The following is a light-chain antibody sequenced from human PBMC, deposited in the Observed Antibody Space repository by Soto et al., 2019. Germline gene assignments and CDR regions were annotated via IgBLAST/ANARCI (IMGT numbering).Light chain of an antibody. CDR1: TGAVTSGYY. CDR3: LLYYDGAQV. V-gene: IGLV7-43*01. Sequence: QAVVTQEPSLTVSPGETVTLTCASSTGAVTSGYYPNWFRQKPGQAPRPLIYSINNKHSWTPARFSGSLLGDKAALTLSGVQPEDEAEYYCLLYYDGAQVFGGGTKLTVL. J-gene: IGLJ3*02. CDR2: SIN.